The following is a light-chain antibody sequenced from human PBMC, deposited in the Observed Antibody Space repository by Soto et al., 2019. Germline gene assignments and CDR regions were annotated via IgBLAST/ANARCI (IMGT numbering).Light chain of an antibody. J-gene: IGKJ2*01. CDR1: QDIRKY. Sequence: DIQLTQSPSSLSATVGDRVTITCQASQDIRKYLNWYQQKPGKAPKLLIYDASNRETGVPSRFSGSGSGTDFSLSIDSLQPEDIATYYCQQSHSTPYTFGQGTKLEI. CDR3: QQSHSTPYT. V-gene: IGKV1-33*01. CDR2: DAS.